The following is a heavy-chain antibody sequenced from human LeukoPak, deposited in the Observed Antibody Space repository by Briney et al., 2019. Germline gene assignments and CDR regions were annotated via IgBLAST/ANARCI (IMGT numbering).Heavy chain of an antibody. CDR2: IIPIFGTA. Sequence: SVKVSCKASGGTFSSYAISWVRQAPGQGLEWMGGIIPIFGTANYAQKFQGRVTITADKSTSTAYMELSSLRSEDTAVYYCARDRDSSGILDYWGQGTLITVSS. D-gene: IGHD6-19*01. J-gene: IGHJ4*02. CDR1: GGTFSSYA. CDR3: ARDRDSSGILDY. V-gene: IGHV1-69*06.